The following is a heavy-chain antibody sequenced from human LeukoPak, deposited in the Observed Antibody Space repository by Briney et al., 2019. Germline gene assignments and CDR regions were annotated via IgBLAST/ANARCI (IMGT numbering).Heavy chain of an antibody. CDR2: ISGSGGST. J-gene: IGHJ4*02. Sequence: GGSLRLSCAASGFTFSSYAMSWVRQAPGKGLEWVSAISGSGGSTYYADSVKGRFTISRDNSKNTLYLQMNSLRAEDTAVYYCTTYGSGRKFDYWGQGILVTVSS. CDR1: GFTFSSYA. CDR3: TTYGSGRKFDY. V-gene: IGHV3-23*01. D-gene: IGHD3-10*01.